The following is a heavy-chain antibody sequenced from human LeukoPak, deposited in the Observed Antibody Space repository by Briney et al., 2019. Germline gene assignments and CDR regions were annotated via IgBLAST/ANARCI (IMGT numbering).Heavy chain of an antibody. D-gene: IGHD3-22*01. V-gene: IGHV3-64D*06. CDR3: VKDSEDGITMIVVVMAGGLVD. Sequence: GSLRLSCSASGFTFSSYAMHWVRQAPGKGLEYVSAISSNGGSTYYADSVKGRFTISRDNSKTTLYLQMSRLRAEATAVFYCVKDSEDGITMIVVVMAGGLVDWGQGTLVTVSS. J-gene: IGHJ4*02. CDR2: ISSNGGST. CDR1: GFTFSSYA.